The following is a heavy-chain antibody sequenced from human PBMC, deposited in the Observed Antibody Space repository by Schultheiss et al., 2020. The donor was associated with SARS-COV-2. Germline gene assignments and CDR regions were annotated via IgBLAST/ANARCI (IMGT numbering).Heavy chain of an antibody. CDR1: GFTFSSYA. J-gene: IGHJ6*02. D-gene: IGHD3-22*01. Sequence: GESLKISCAASGFTFSSYAMHWVRQAPGKGLEWVAVISYDGSNKYYADSVKGRFTISRDNSKNTLYLQMNSLRAEDTAVYYCARDFGYLGMYYYYGMDVWGQGTTVTVSS. CDR3: ARDFGYLGMYYYYGMDV. V-gene: IGHV3-30-3*01. CDR2: ISYDGSNK.